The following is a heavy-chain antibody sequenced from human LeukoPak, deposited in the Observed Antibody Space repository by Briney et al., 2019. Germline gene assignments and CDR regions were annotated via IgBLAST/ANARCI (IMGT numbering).Heavy chain of an antibody. D-gene: IGHD3-22*01. V-gene: IGHV1-18*01. Sequence: ASVKVSCKASGYTFTNYVVSWVRQAPGQGLEWRGWISAYNGNTNYAQNFQGRVTMTTDTSTRTAYMELRSLTSDDTAVYYCARAPHSSGYYGYYYYYMDVWGKGTTVTISS. CDR1: GYTFTNYV. J-gene: IGHJ6*03. CDR2: ISAYNGNT. CDR3: ARAPHSSGYYGYYYYYMDV.